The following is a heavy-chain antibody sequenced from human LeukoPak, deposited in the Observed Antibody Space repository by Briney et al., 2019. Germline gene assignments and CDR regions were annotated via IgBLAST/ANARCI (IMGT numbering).Heavy chain of an antibody. D-gene: IGHD3-3*01. V-gene: IGHV4-34*01. Sequence: SETLSLTCAVYGGSFSGYYWSWVRQPPGKGLEWMGEINHSGSTNYNPSLTSRVTISVDTSNNQFSLKLSSVTAADTAVYYCARNLESYYYYGMDVWGKGTTVTVSS. CDR3: ARNLESYYYYGMDV. J-gene: IGHJ6*04. CDR2: INHSGST. CDR1: GGSFSGYY.